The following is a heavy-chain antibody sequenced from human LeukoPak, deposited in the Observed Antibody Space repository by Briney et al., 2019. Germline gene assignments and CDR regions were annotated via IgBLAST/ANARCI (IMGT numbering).Heavy chain of an antibody. Sequence: GESLKISCAASGFTFSSYEMSWVRQAPGKGLEWVSYISSSGSTIYYADSVKGRFTISRDNAKNSLYLQMNSLRAEDTAVYYCARDRYYYDSSGYLVDYWGQGTLVTVSS. D-gene: IGHD3-22*01. CDR1: GFTFSSYE. J-gene: IGHJ4*02. CDR3: ARDRYYYDSSGYLVDY. CDR2: ISSSGSTI. V-gene: IGHV3-48*03.